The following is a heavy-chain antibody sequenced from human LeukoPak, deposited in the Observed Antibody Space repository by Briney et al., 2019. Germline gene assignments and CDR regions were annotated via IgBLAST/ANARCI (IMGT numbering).Heavy chain of an antibody. CDR1: GGSISSSSYY. V-gene: IGHV4-61*01. Sequence: PSETLSLTCTVSGGSISSSSYYWSWIRQPPGKGLEWIGYIYYSGSTNYNPSLKSRVTISVDTSKNQSSLKLSSVTAADTAVYYCARLIAAAEGYFDYWGQGTLVTVSS. D-gene: IGHD6-13*01. CDR3: ARLIAAAEGYFDY. J-gene: IGHJ4*02. CDR2: IYYSGST.